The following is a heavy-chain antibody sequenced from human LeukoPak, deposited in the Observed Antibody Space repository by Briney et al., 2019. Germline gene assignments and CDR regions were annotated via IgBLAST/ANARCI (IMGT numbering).Heavy chain of an antibody. Sequence: SETLSLTCTVSGGSISSSSYYWGWIRQPPGKGLEWIGSIYYSGSTYYNPSLKSRVTISVDTSKNQFSLKLSSVTAADTAVYYCARGSGLLWFGGPNWLDPWGQGTLVTVSS. J-gene: IGHJ5*02. CDR1: GGSISSSSYY. D-gene: IGHD3-10*01. V-gene: IGHV4-39*07. CDR3: ARGSGLLWFGGPNWLDP. CDR2: IYYSGST.